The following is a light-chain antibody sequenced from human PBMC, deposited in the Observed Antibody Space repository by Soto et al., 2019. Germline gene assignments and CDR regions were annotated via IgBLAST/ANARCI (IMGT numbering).Light chain of an antibody. CDR3: QQIYSAPLT. V-gene: IGKV1-39*01. J-gene: IGKJ4*01. CDR2: AAS. CDR1: QSITTY. Sequence: DIQMTQPPSSLSASVGYRVTITCRASQSITTYLNLYRQKPGKAPKLLIYAASSLQSGVPSRSSGSGSETEFTLSISSLQPEDFATYFCQQIYSAPLTFGGGTKVDIK.